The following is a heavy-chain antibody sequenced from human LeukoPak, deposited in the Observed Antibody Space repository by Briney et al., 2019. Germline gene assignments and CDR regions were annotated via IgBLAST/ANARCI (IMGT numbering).Heavy chain of an antibody. D-gene: IGHD6-13*01. CDR3: AREDQQLAGNLDY. CDR1: GFTFSSYW. J-gene: IGHJ4*02. V-gene: IGHV3-53*01. Sequence: GGSLRLSCAVSGFTFSSYWMHWVRQAPGKGLEWVSVIYSGGSTYYADSVKGRFTISRDNSKNTLCLQMNSLRAEDTAVYYCAREDQQLAGNLDYWGQGTLVTVSS. CDR2: IYSGGST.